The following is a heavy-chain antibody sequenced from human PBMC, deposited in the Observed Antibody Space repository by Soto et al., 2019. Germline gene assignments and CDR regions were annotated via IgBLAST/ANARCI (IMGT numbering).Heavy chain of an antibody. J-gene: IGHJ4*02. Sequence: SETLSLTCAVSGGSISSSNWWSWVRQPPGKGLEWIGEIYHSGSTNYNPSLKSRVTISVDTSKNQFSLKLSSVTAADTAVYYCARGTRYSYGYFRFDYWGQGTLVTVSS. CDR2: IYHSGST. CDR1: GGSISSSNW. D-gene: IGHD5-18*01. V-gene: IGHV4-4*02. CDR3: ARGTRYSYGYFRFDY.